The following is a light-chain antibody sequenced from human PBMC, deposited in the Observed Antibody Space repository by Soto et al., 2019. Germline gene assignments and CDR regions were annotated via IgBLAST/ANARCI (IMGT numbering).Light chain of an antibody. J-gene: IGLJ2*01. CDR1: SSDVGSHNF. Sequence: QSALTQPASVSGSPGQSITISCTGTSSDVGSHNFVSWYQQRPGKAPKLMIFEVTKRPSGVSSRFSASKSGNTASLTISGGQAEDEADYYCCSYAGSTTWVFGGGTKLTVL. CDR2: EVT. CDR3: CSYAGSTTWV. V-gene: IGLV2-23*02.